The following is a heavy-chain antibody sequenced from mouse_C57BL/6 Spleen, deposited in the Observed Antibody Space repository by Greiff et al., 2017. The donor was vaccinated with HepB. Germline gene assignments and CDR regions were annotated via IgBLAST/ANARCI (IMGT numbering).Heavy chain of an antibody. D-gene: IGHD1-1*01. CDR3: ARWVITTVRYFDV. CDR1: GYTFTSYW. Sequence: QVQLQQSGAELAKPGASVKLSCKASGYTFTSYWMHWVKQRPGQGLEWIGYINPSSGYTKYNQKFKDKATLTADKSSSTAYMQLSSLTYEYSEVYYCARWVITTVRYFDVWGTGTTVTVSS. J-gene: IGHJ1*03. V-gene: IGHV1-7*01. CDR2: INPSSGYT.